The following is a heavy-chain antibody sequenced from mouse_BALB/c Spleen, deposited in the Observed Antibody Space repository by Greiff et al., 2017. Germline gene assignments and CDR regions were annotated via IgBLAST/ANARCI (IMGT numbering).Heavy chain of an antibody. J-gene: IGHJ4*01. CDR1: GFTFSSFG. Sequence: EVNVVESGGGLVQPGGSRKLSCAASGFTFSSFGMHWVRQAPEKGLEWVAYISSGSSTIYYADTVKGRFTISRDNPKNTLFLQMTSLRSEDTAMYYCARSGTLGAMDYWGQGTSVTVSS. CDR2: ISSGSSTI. V-gene: IGHV5-17*02. CDR3: ARSGTLGAMDY. D-gene: IGHD4-1*01.